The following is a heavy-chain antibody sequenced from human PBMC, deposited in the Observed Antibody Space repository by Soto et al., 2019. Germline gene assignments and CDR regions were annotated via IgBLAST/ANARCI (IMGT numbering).Heavy chain of an antibody. V-gene: IGHV4-59*08. J-gene: IGHJ4*02. CDR2: IYYSGST. CDR3: ASPRYSYGSYYFDY. CDR1: GGSINSYY. D-gene: IGHD5-18*01. Sequence: QVQLQESGPGLVKPSETLSLTCTVSGGSINSYYWSWIRQPPGKGLEWIGYIYYSGSTNYNPSLKSRVTISVDTSKDQFSLKLSSVTAADTAVYYCASPRYSYGSYYFDYWGQGTLVTVSS.